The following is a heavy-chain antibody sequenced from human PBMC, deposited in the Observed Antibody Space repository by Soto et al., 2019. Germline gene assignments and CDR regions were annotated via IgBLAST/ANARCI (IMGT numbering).Heavy chain of an antibody. CDR1: GGSVNTAPYD. CDR2: LYYSGRP. Sequence: SGALSVISLLSGGSVNTAPYDCIWIRQPPGKGLEWIVYLYYSGRPTYHPSLTSRVNISLDTSTNQFSLNLNSVTAADTAVYLGARYHHRFYDTRGEYPYFDYWGRGP. V-gene: IGHV4-61*01. D-gene: IGHD3-22*01. J-gene: IGHJ4*02. CDR3: ARYHHRFYDTRGEYPYFDY.